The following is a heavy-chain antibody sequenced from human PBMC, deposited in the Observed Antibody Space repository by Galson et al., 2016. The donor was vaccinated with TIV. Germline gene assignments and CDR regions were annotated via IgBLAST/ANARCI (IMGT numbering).Heavy chain of an antibody. Sequence: SLRLSCAASRFTFSTYWMHWVRQAPGMGPVWVSPINSDGSTTNYADSVKGRFTISRDNAKNTLYLPMNGLRAEDTAVYYCSIPSSYYDISSYFPLCLWGQGILVTVAS. CDR3: SIPSSYYDISSYFPLCL. CDR1: RFTFSTYW. D-gene: IGHD3-22*01. V-gene: IGHV3-74*01. CDR2: INSDGSTT. J-gene: IGHJ4*01.